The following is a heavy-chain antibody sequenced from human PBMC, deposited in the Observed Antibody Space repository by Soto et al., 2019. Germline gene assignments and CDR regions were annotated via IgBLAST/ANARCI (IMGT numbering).Heavy chain of an antibody. V-gene: IGHV1-69*02. J-gene: IGHJ3*02. CDR1: GGTFSTYS. Sequence: QVQLVQSGAEVKKPGSSVKVSCKDSGGTFSTYSMFWVRQAPGQGLEWMGRIIPMLGIRNFAQKFQDRVTITADNSTATAHMELSSLRSEDTALYYCTTGSWSAEDFDICGQGTMVTVSS. CDR2: IIPMLGIR. CDR3: TTGSWSAEDFDI. D-gene: IGHD2-2*01.